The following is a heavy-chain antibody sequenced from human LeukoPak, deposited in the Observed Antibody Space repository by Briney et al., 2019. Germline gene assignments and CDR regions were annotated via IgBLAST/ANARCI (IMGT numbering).Heavy chain of an antibody. V-gene: IGHV3-30*18. CDR3: AKEVDTAMDYFDY. J-gene: IGHJ4*02. D-gene: IGHD5-18*01. Sequence: VISYDGSNKYYADSVKGRFTISRDNSKNTLYLQMNSLRAEDTAVYYCAKEVDTAMDYFDYWGQGTLVTVSS. CDR2: ISYDGSNK.